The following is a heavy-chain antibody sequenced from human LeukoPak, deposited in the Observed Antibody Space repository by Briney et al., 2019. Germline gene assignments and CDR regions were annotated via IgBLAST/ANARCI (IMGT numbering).Heavy chain of an antibody. D-gene: IGHD1-26*01. Sequence: GGSLRLSCAVSGFTFSNYAVHWVRQAPGKGLEWVAVISYDGSNEYYADSVRGRFTISRDNSKNTLSLQMNSLRAEDTAVYYCARSMYSGSPIDYWAREPWSPSPQ. CDR3: ARSMYSGSPIDY. V-gene: IGHV3-30-3*01. CDR2: ISYDGSNE. CDR1: GFTFSNYA. J-gene: IGHJ4*02.